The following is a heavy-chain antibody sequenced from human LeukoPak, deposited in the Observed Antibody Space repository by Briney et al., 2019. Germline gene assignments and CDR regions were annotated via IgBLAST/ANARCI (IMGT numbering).Heavy chain of an antibody. CDR2: IKQDGSEK. J-gene: IGHJ4*02. CDR3: AKGITIFGVVTLFDY. CDR1: GFTFSSYW. D-gene: IGHD3-3*01. V-gene: IGHV3-7*01. Sequence: GGSLRLSCAASGFTFSSYWMSWVRQAPGKGLEWVANIKQDGSEKYYADSVKGRFTISRDNSKNTLYLQMNSLRAEDTAVYYCAKGITIFGVVTLFDYWGQGTLVTVSS.